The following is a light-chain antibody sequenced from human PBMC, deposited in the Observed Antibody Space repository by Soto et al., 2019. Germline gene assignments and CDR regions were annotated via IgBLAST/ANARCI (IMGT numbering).Light chain of an antibody. CDR1: QAINSN. V-gene: IGKV3-15*01. CDR2: SAS. CDR3: QQYNDWPLT. J-gene: IGKJ4*01. Sequence: EIVMTQSPATLSVSPGETASLSCRAMQAINSNLAWYQQRPGQAPRLLIYSASTRATGVPARVSGSGSATEFTLIISGLQSEDFALYYCQQYNDWPLTFGGGTKVDLK.